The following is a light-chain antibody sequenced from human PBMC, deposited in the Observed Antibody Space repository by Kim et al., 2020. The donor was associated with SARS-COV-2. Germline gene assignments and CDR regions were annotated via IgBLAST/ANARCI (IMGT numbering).Light chain of an antibody. J-gene: IGLJ3*02. Sequence: QPAPLPCTGNSNNVGNQGAAWLQQHQGHPPRLLSYRNNNRPSGISERFSASRSGNTASLTITGLQPEDEADYYCSAWDSSLSVWVFGGGTKVTVL. CDR3: SAWDSSLSVWV. CDR1: SNNVGNQG. V-gene: IGLV10-54*04. CDR2: RNN.